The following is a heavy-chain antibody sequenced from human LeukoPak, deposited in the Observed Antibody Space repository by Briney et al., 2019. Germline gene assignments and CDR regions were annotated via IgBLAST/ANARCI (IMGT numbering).Heavy chain of an antibody. CDR2: IYYSGST. CDR3: ASQPQQVVAGLEGY. V-gene: IGHV4-39*01. D-gene: IGHD2-15*01. CDR1: GGSISSSSYY. J-gene: IGHJ4*02. Sequence: SETLSLTCTVSGGSISSSSYYWGWIRQPPGQGLEWIGNIYYSGSTYYNPSLKSRAIISVDTSKNQFSLKLSSVTAADTAVYYCASQPQQVVAGLEGYWGQGTLVTVSS.